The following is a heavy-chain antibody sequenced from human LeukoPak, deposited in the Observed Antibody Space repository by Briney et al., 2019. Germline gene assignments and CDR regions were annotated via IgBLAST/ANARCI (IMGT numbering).Heavy chain of an antibody. CDR3: AKDYRQLAYFDY. V-gene: IGHV3-30*02. CDR1: GFTFSSYG. CDR2: IRYDGSNK. D-gene: IGHD6-13*01. J-gene: IGHJ4*02. Sequence: GXSLRLSCAASGFTFSSYGMHWVRQAPGKGLEWVAFIRYDGSNKYYADSVKGRFTIYRDNSKNTLYLQMNSLRAEDTAVYYCAKDYRQLAYFDYWGQGTLVTVSS.